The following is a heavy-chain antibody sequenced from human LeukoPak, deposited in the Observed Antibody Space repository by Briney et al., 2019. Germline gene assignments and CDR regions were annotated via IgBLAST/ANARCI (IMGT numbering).Heavy chain of an antibody. D-gene: IGHD3-10*01. V-gene: IGHV4-59*01. CDR2: IHYSGST. Sequence: WETLTLTCTVSGGSISSNYWSWIRQPPGKGLEWIGHIHYSGSTNSNPSLKSRVTISLDMSKSQFSLKLNSVTAADTGMYYCARRPGSWRYSDYWGQRTLVTVSS. CDR3: ARRPGSWRYSDY. J-gene: IGHJ4*02. CDR1: GGSISSNY.